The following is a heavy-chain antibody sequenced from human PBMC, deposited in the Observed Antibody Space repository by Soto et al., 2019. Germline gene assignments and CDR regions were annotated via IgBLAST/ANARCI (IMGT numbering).Heavy chain of an antibody. V-gene: IGHV4-59*01. CDR2: IYYSGST. CDR1: GASISSYY. Sequence: QVQLQESGPGLVKPSETLSLTCTVSGASISSYYWSWIRQPPGKGLEWNGYIYYSGSTNYNPSLKSRVTISVDSSKNQFSLKLSSVTAADTAMYYCARDTTPSLWGQGTLVTVSS. CDR3: ARDTTPSL. J-gene: IGHJ4*02. D-gene: IGHD1-1*01.